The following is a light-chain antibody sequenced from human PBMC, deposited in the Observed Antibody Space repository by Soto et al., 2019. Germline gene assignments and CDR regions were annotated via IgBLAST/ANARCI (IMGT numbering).Light chain of an antibody. CDR1: QGISSY. CDR2: AAS. CDR3: QQLNSYPLA. V-gene: IGKV1-9*01. J-gene: IGKJ3*01. Sequence: DIQLTQSPSFLSASVGDRVTITCRASQGISSYLAWYQQKPGKAPKLLIYAASTLQSGVPSRFSGSGSGKEFNHTNSSLQTEDFETYYCQQLNSYPLAFGPGTKVYIK.